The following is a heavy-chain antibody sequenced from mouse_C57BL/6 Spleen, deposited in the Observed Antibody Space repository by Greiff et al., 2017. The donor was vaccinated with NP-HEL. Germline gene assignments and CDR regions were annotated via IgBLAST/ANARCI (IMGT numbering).Heavy chain of an antibody. Sequence: VQLQESGAELVRPGTSVKVSCKASGYAFTNYLIEWVKQRPGQGLEWIGVINPGSGGTNYNEKFKGKATLTADKSSSTAYMQLSSLTSEDAAVYFCARERTALDYWGQGTTLTVSS. CDR3: ARERTALDY. D-gene: IGHD3-3*01. CDR2: INPGSGGT. J-gene: IGHJ2*01. V-gene: IGHV1-54*01. CDR1: GYAFTNYL.